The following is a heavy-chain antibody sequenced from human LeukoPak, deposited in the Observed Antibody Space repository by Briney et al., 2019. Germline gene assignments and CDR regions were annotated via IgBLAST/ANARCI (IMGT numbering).Heavy chain of an antibody. CDR3: ARGYCSGGSCYSYYYYNYMDV. Sequence: ASVKVSCKASGYTFTSYYIHWVRQAPGQGLEWMGWINPDSGVTNYAQKFQGRVTMTRDTSISTAYMELSRLRSDDTAVYYCARGYCSGGSCYSYYYYNYMDVWGKGTTVTVSS. J-gene: IGHJ6*03. CDR1: GYTFTSYY. CDR2: INPDSGVT. D-gene: IGHD2-15*01. V-gene: IGHV1-2*02.